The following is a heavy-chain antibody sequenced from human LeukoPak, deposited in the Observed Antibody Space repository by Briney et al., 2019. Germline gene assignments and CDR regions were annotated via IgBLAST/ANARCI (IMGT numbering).Heavy chain of an antibody. CDR3: ARGRRRRYFDWSVPPAHRGDAFDI. V-gene: IGHV4-59*12. CDR1: GGSISSYY. Sequence: SETLSLTCTVSGGSISSYYWSWIRQPPGKGLEWIGYIYYSGSTNYNPSLKSRVTISVDTSKNQFSLKLSSVTAADTAVYYCARGRRRRYFDWSVPPAHRGDAFDIWGQGTMVTVSS. D-gene: IGHD3-9*01. CDR2: IYYSGST. J-gene: IGHJ3*02.